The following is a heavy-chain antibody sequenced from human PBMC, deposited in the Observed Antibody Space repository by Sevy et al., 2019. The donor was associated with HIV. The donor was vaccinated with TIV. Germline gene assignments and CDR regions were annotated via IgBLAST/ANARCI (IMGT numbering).Heavy chain of an antibody. CDR2: IWFDGSNE. CDR1: GFSFSSYG. J-gene: IGHJ4*02. Sequence: GGSLRLSCAASGFSFSSYGMHWVRQAPGKGLEWLAVIWFDGSNEYYADSVKGRFTISRDIAKNTLYLQMNSRSAEDTDVYYCGRDLEFYGYREYGPAFNPDYWGRGTLVTVSS. CDR3: GRDLEFYGYREYGPAFNPDY. V-gene: IGHV3-33*01. D-gene: IGHD5-12*01.